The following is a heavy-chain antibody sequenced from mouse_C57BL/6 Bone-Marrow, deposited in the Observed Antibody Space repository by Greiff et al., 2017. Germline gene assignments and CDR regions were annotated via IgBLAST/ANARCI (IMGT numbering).Heavy chain of an antibody. Sequence: QVQLQQSGAELVKPGASVKLSCKASGYTFTSYWMHWVKQWPGQGLEWIGMIHPNSGSTNYNEKFKSKATLTVDKSSSTAYMQLSSLTSEDSAVYYCARDGYYSLFDYWGQGTTLTVSS. CDR1: GYTFTSYW. CDR2: IHPNSGST. D-gene: IGHD2-3*01. J-gene: IGHJ2*01. V-gene: IGHV1-64*01. CDR3: ARDGYYSLFDY.